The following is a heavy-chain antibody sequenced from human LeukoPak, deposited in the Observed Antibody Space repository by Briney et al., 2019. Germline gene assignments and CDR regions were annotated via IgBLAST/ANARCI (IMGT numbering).Heavy chain of an antibody. CDR3: AHLPLEWLSYGMDV. D-gene: IGHD3-3*01. J-gene: IGHJ6*02. CDR1: GYTFTSYY. CDR2: IIPILGIA. V-gene: IGHV1-69*02. Sequence: GASVKVSCKASGYTFTSYYMHWVRQAPGQGLEWMGRIIPILGIANYAQKFQGRVTITADKSTSTAYMELSSLRSEDTAVYYCAHLPLEWLSYGMDVWGQGTTVTVSS.